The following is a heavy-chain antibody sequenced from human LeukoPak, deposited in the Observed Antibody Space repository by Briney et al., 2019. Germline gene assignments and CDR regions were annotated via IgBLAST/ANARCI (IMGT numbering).Heavy chain of an antibody. CDR3: ARRAVDNSYYYYMDV. D-gene: IGHD6-19*01. CDR1: GYTFTGYY. CDR2: INPNSGGT. Sequence: GASVKVSCKASGYTFTGYYIHWVRQAPGQGLEWMGWINPNSGGTNYAQKFQGRVTMTRDTSITTAYMEVSSLRYEDTAVYYCARRAVDNSYYYYMDVWGKGTTVTVSS. V-gene: IGHV1-2*02. J-gene: IGHJ6*03.